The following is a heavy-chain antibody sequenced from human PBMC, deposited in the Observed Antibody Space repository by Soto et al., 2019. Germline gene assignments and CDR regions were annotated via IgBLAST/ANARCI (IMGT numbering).Heavy chain of an antibody. V-gene: IGHV3-23*01. J-gene: IGHJ4*02. CDR2: IGGRATSA. Sequence: EVQLLESGGGLVQPGGSLRLSCAASGFTFSNYAMSWVRQAPGMGLEWVSGIGGRATSAYYADSVKGRFAISRDNSYNTLFLQPHSLRAEDTAVYYCAKSRYSDSSRVFYDFWGQGTLVSASS. D-gene: IGHD3-22*01. CDR3: AKSRYSDSSRVFYDF. CDR1: GFTFSNYA.